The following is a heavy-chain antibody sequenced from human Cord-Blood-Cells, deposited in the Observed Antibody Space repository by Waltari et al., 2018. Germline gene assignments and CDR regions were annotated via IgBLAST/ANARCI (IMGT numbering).Heavy chain of an antibody. CDR1: GATFSSYA. J-gene: IGHJ3*02. Sequence: QVQLVQSGAEVKKPGSSVKVSCKASGATFSSYAISWVRSAPGHGLEWMGGIIPIFGTANYAQKFQGRVTITADESTSTAYMELSSLRSEDTAVYYCARGGYYDFWSGYYHDAFDIWGQGTMVTVSS. V-gene: IGHV1-69*01. CDR3: ARGGYYDFWSGYYHDAFDI. CDR2: IIPIFGTA. D-gene: IGHD3-3*01.